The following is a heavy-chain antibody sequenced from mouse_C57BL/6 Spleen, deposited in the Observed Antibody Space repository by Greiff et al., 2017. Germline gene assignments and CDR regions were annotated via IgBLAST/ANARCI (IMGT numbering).Heavy chain of an antibody. CDR2: IDPSDSYT. V-gene: IGHV1-69*01. CDR3: AREGDSSGYGDY. J-gene: IGHJ2*01. CDR1: GYTFTSYW. D-gene: IGHD3-2*02. Sequence: QVQLQQPGAELVMPGASVKLSCKASGYTFTSYWMHWVKQRPGQGLEWIGEIDPSDSYTNYNQKFKGKSTLTVDKSSSTAYMQLSSLASEDSAVYYCAREGDSSGYGDYWGQGTTLTVSS.